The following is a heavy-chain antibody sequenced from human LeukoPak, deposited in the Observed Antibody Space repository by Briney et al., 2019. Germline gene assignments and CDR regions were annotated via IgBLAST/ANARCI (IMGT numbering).Heavy chain of an antibody. D-gene: IGHD1-1*01. V-gene: IGHV3-53*01. J-gene: IGHJ3*02. CDR3: AKDVQLERGDAFDI. CDR2: IYSGGST. Sequence: PGGSLRLSCAASGFTVSSKYMSWVRQAPGKGLEWVSVIYSGGSTYYADSVKGRFAISRDNSKNTLYLQMNSLRAEDTAVYYCAKDVQLERGDAFDIWGQGTMVTVSS. CDR1: GFTVSSKY.